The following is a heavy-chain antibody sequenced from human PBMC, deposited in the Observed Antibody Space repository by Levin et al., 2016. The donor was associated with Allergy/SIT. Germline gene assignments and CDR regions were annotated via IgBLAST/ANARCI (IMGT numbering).Heavy chain of an antibody. CDR3: ARDLSGGGYLQYYFDY. Sequence: ASVKVSCKASGSTFTGYYVHWVRQAPGQGLEWMGWINPNTGGTDSAQKFRGRVTMTRDTSINTAYMELDGLRSDDTAVYYCARDLSGGGYLQYYFDYWGQGTLVTVSS. CDR2: INPNTGGT. J-gene: IGHJ4*02. CDR1: GSTFTGYY. D-gene: IGHD1-26*01. V-gene: IGHV1-2*02.